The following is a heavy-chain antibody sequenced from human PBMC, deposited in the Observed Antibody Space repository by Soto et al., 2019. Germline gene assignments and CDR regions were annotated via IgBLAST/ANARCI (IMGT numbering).Heavy chain of an antibody. V-gene: IGHV4-59*08. CDR2: IYYSGTTT. J-gene: IGHJ4*02. CDR1: GGSIIHYY. D-gene: IGHD1-26*01. CDR3: ARLGGSYAVPHFDY. Sequence: SETLSLTCTVSGGSIIHYYWTWIRQPPGKGLEWMGYIYYSGTTTNYNPSLKSRVTLSVHTSKNQFSLKLSSVTAADTAVYYCARLGGSYAVPHFDYWGQGTLVTVSS.